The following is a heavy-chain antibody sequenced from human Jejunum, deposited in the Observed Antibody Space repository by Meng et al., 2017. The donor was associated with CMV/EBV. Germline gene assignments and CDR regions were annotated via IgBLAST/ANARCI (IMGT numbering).Heavy chain of an antibody. CDR2: INTSGST. J-gene: IGHJ4*02. V-gene: IGHV4-4*07. D-gene: IGHD3-22*01. CDR1: SGSITSYY. Sequence: VQLEESGTGLVKSSENLYLSCTVSSGSITSYYWHWFRQPVGKRLEWLVRINTSGSTNYNPSLKSRVTMSLDTSKNQFSLKLSSVTAADTAMYYCAKPYSDKSNFDYWGQGTLVTVSS. CDR3: AKPYSDKSNFDY.